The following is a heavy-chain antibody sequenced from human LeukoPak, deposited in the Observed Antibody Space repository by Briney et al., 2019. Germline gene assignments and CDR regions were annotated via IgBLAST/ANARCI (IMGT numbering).Heavy chain of an antibody. CDR3: AKDISAGTDY. J-gene: IGHJ4*02. CDR1: GFTFDDYA. V-gene: IGHV3-43*02. CDR2: ISGDGGST. Sequence: GGSLRLSCAASGFTFDDYAMHWVRQAPGKGLEWVSLISGDGGSTYYADSVKGRFTISRDNSKNSLYLQMNSLRTEVTALYYCAKDISAGTDYWGQGTLVTVSS. D-gene: IGHD1-1*01.